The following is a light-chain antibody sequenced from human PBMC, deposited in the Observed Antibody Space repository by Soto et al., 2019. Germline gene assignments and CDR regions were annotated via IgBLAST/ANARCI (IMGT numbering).Light chain of an antibody. J-gene: IGKJ4*01. Sequence: ENVMSQSPVAVSVSPGERATLSCRASQSVTNSYLAWYQQKPGQAPRLLIFGASTRAAGIPARFSGSGSGTEFTLTISSLQSEDFATYYCQQYNNWPVTFGGGTKV. V-gene: IGKV3-15*01. CDR2: GAS. CDR3: QQYNNWPVT. CDR1: QSVTNSY.